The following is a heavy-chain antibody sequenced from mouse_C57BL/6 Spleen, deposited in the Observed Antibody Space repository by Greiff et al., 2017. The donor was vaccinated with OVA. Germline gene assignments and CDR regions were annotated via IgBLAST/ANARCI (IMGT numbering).Heavy chain of an antibody. J-gene: IGHJ1*03. CDR3: ANWGTTVVTGYVDV. CDR1: GFSLTSYG. D-gene: IGHD1-1*01. Sequence: VQLQESGPGLVAPSQSLSITCTVSGFSLTSYGVSWVRQPPGKGLEWLGVKWGDGSTNCHSAPISRLSISKDNSKGQVFIKLNSLQTDDTATYYCANWGTTVVTGYVDVWGTGTTVTVSS. V-gene: IGHV2-3*01. CDR2: KWGDGST.